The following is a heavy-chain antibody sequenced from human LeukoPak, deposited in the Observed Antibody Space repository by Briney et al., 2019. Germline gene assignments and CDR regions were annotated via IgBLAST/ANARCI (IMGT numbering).Heavy chain of an antibody. CDR3: GRRIPGGYQGSEYFDS. J-gene: IGHJ4*02. D-gene: IGHD2-2*01. V-gene: IGHV4-39*02. CDR2: FDYRGDT. Sequence: SETLSLTCTVSGASIRSSSYFWGWIRQPPGKGLEWIGTFDYRGDTFYNPSLRSRVSISADTAKNHFSLKLTSVTAADTAVYFCGRRIPGGYQGSEYFDSGGQGPLAAVSS. CDR1: GASIRSSSYF.